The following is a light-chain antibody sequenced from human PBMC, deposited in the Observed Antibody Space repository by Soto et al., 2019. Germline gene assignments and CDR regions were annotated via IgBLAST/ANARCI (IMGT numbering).Light chain of an antibody. CDR2: GAS. V-gene: IGKV3D-7*01. CDR3: QQYNNWTLT. Sequence: QSPVTLSFSPREGETLSSRASQSVSGSYLAWYQQKAGQAPRLPMYGASTRATGIPARFSGSGSGTEFTLTNSSLQPEDFAVYDCQQYNNWTLTFGGGTKGDIK. J-gene: IGKJ4*01. CDR1: QSVSGSY.